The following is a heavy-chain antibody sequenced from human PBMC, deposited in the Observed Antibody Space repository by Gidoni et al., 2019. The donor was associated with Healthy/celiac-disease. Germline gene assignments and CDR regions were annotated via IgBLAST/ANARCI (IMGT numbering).Heavy chain of an antibody. CDR2: IIPIFGTA. CDR1: GGTFSSYA. D-gene: IGHD3-16*01. J-gene: IGHJ6*02. Sequence: QVQLVQSGAEVKKPGSSVKVSCKASGGTFSSYAISWVRQAPGQGLEWMGGIIPIFGTANYAQKFQGRVTITADESTSTAYMELSSLRSEDTAVYYCARGMGPSMITFGGVQRALGIDVWGQGTTVTVSS. CDR3: ARGMGPSMITFGGVQRALGIDV. V-gene: IGHV1-69*01.